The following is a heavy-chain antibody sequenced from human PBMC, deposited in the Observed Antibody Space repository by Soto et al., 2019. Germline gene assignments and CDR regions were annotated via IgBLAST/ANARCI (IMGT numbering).Heavy chain of an antibody. V-gene: IGHV3-23*01. Sequence: GGSLRLSCAASGFTFTNFAMNWVRQAPGEGLEWVSVISGTGDTTYNADSVKGRFTISRDNSMNTAFLQMNSLRAEDTALYYCAKGYCSSTSCSFDYWGQGTLVTVSS. CDR2: ISGTGDTT. CDR1: GFTFTNFA. D-gene: IGHD2-2*01. CDR3: AKGYCSSTSCSFDY. J-gene: IGHJ4*02.